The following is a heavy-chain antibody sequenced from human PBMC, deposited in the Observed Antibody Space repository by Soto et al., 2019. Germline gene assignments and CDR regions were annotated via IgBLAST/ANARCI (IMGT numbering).Heavy chain of an antibody. CDR2: IIPIFGTA. V-gene: IGHV1-69*13. CDR1: GGTFISYA. D-gene: IGHD3-22*01. J-gene: IGHJ3*02. Sequence: SEKVSCKASGGTFISYAISWVRQAPGQGLEWMGGIIPIFGTANYAQKFQGRVTITADEYTSTAYMELSSLRSEDTAVYYCARSQFPITMIEVLDAFDIRGQGTMVTVSS. CDR3: ARSQFPITMIEVLDAFDI.